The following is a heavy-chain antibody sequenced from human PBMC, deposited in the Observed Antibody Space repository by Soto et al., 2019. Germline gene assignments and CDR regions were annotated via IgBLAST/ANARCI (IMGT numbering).Heavy chain of an antibody. CDR1: GFTFSSYA. CDR3: AKDLLRIITTPKIPKGPGP. CDR2: ISYDGSNK. D-gene: IGHD1-20*01. V-gene: IGHV3-30-3*01. Sequence: PGGSLRLSCAASGFTFSSYAMHWVRQAPGKGLEWVAVISYDGSNKYYADSVKGRFTISRDNSKNTLYLQMNSLRAEDTAVYYCAKDLLRIITTPKIPKGPGPWGQGTLVTVSS. J-gene: IGHJ5*02.